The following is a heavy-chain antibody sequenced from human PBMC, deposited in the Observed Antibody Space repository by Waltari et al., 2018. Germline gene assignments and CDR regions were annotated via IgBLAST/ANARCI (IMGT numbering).Heavy chain of an antibody. CDR2: IYTSGST. V-gene: IGHV4-4*09. D-gene: IGHD1-26*01. CDR3: AREGYSGSYGRLNAFDI. Sequence: QVQLQESGPGLVKPSETLSLTCTVSGGSISSYYWSWIRQPQGKGLEWIGYIYTSGSTNYNPSLKSRVTISVDTSKNQFSLKLSSVTAADTAVYYCAREGYSGSYGRLNAFDIWGHGTMVTVSS. CDR1: GGSISSYY. J-gene: IGHJ3*02.